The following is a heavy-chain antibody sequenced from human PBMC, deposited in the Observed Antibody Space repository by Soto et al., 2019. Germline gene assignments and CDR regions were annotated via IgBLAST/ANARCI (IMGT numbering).Heavy chain of an antibody. CDR2: ISGSGGST. D-gene: IGHD3-10*01. J-gene: IGHJ6*02. CDR3: AKGYYGSGAYYYGMDV. Sequence: PGGSLRLSCAASGFTFSSYAMSWARQAPGKGLEWVSAISGSGGSTYYADSVKGRFTISRDNSKNTLYLQMNSLRAEDTAVYYCAKGYYGSGAYYYGMDVWGQGTTVTVSS. CDR1: GFTFSSYA. V-gene: IGHV3-23*01.